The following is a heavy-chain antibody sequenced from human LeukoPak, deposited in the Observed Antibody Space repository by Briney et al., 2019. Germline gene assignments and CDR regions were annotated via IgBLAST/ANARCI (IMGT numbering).Heavy chain of an antibody. D-gene: IGHD3-16*01. CDR1: GFTFSSYE. J-gene: IGHJ3*02. V-gene: IGHV3-48*03. CDR2: ISSSGSTI. Sequence: PGGSLRLSCAASGFTFSSYEMNWVRQAPGKGLEWVSYISSSGSTIYYADSVKGRFTISRDNAKNSLYLQMNSLRAEDTALYYCARDPRWAFDIWGQGTMVTVSS. CDR3: ARDPRWAFDI.